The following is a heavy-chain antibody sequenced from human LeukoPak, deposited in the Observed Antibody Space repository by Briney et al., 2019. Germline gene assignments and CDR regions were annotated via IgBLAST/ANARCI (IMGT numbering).Heavy chain of an antibody. CDR1: GFSLSNARMG. D-gene: IGHD5-12*01. CDR3: ARIRGYGPYFDY. V-gene: IGHV2-26*01. CDR2: IFSNDEK. J-gene: IGHJ4*02. Sequence: ESGPTLVNPTGTLTLTCTVSGFSLSNARMGVSWIRQPPGKALEWLAHIFSNDEKSYSTSLKSRLTISKDTSKSQVVLTMTNMDPVDTATYYCARIRGYGPYFDYWGQGTLVTVSS.